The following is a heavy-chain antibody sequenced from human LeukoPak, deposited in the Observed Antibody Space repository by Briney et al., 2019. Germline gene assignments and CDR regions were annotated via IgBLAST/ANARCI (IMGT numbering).Heavy chain of an antibody. D-gene: IGHD1-26*01. CDR3: ARGFPLYSGTYSDTFDI. J-gene: IGHJ3*02. CDR2: ISVGGAN. Sequence: SETLSLTCTVSGGSISTFYWNWIRQSPGKGLEWIGYISVGGANNYNPSLKSRVSISVDTSKNQFSLRLSSVTAADTALYYCARGFPLYSGTYSDTFDIWGRGTMVTVSS. V-gene: IGHV4-59*01. CDR1: GGSISTFY.